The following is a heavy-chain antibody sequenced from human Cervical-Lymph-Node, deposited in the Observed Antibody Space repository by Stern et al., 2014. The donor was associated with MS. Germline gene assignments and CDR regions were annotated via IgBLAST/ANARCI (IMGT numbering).Heavy chain of an antibody. V-gene: IGHV4-59*01. CDR1: GGSITNYY. CDR3: ARDKGMFFL. Sequence: VQLVESGPGLVKPSETLSLTCTASGGSITNYYWHWIRQPPGKGLEWIGYIYYRGSTNYNPCLKSRVTRSVDTSKNQFSLKLSAVTAADTAVYYCARDKGMFFLWGQGTLVTVSS. J-gene: IGHJ4*01. D-gene: IGHD2/OR15-2a*01. CDR2: IYYRGST.